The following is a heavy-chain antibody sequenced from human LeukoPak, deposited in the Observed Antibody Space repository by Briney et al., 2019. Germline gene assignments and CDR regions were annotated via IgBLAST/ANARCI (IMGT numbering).Heavy chain of an antibody. CDR3: AREVGQVHFDP. D-gene: IGHD1-1*01. CDR2: IYNSGST. CDR1: GASISFGGYY. Sequence: SETLSLTCSVSGASISFGGYYWSWIRQHPGTGLEWIGYIYNSGSTYYNPSLKSRLIISADTSKNQFFLNMASVTAADTAVYYCAREVGQVHFDPWGQGTLVIVSS. J-gene: IGHJ5*02. V-gene: IGHV4-31*03.